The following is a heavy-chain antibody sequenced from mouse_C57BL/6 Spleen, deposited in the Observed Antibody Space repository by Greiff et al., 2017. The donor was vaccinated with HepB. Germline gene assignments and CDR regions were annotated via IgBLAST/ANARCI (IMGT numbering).Heavy chain of an antibody. CDR1: GYTFTSYW. D-gene: IGHD3-2*02. V-gene: IGHV1-69*01. J-gene: IGHJ4*01. CDR3: ARLDSSGYYAMDY. Sequence: QVQLQQPGAELVMPGASVKLSCKASGYTFTSYWMHWVKQRPGQGLEWIGEIDPSDSYTNYNQKFKGKSTLTVDKSSSTAYVQLSSLTSEDSAVYYCARLDSSGYYAMDYWGQGTSVTVSS. CDR2: IDPSDSYT.